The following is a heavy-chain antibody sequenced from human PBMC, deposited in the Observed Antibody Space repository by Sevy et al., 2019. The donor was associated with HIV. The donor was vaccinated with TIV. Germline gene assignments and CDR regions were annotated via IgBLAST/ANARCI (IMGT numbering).Heavy chain of an antibody. CDR2: ISWNSGTI. J-gene: IGHJ4*02. Sequence: GGSLRLSCAASGFTFDDYAMHWVRQAPGKGLEWVSGISWNSGTIGYADSVKGRFTISRDNAKKSLYLQMNSLGAEDTALYYCARQRGVVLVPAAPFDYWGQGTLVTVSS. CDR3: ARQRGVVLVPAAPFDY. CDR1: GFTFDDYA. V-gene: IGHV3-9*01. D-gene: IGHD2-2*01.